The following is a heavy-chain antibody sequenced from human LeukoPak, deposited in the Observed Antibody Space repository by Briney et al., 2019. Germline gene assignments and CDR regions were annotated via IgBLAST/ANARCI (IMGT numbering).Heavy chain of an antibody. CDR2: ISAYNGNT. D-gene: IGHD3-16*02. Sequence: ASVKVSCKASGYTFTSYGISWVRQAPGQGLEWMGWISAYNGNTNYAQKLQGRVTMTTDTSTSTAYMELRSPRSDDTAVYYCARVISSGNWLDPWGQGTLVTVSS. J-gene: IGHJ5*02. V-gene: IGHV1-18*01. CDR3: ARVISSGNWLDP. CDR1: GYTFTSYG.